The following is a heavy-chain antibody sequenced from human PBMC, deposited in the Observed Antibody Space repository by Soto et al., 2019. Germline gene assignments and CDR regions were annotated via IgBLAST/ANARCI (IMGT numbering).Heavy chain of an antibody. V-gene: IGHV3-74*03. D-gene: IGHD2-15*01. Sequence: GGSLRLSCAASGFTFSSYWMHWVRQAPGKGLVWVSRISGDGSTTQYADSVKGRFTLSRDNAKNTLYLQLSSLRAEDTAVYYCASEGYCNSGTCLAYWGQGVLVTVSS. CDR2: ISGDGSTT. CDR3: ASEGYCNSGTCLAY. J-gene: IGHJ4*02. CDR1: GFTFSSYW.